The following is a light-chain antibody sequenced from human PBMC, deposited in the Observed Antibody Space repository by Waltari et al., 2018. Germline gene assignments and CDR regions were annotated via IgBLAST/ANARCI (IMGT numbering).Light chain of an antibody. CDR3: QYYGSSPRT. J-gene: IGKJ1*01. CDR2: DAS. CDR1: QSVSSIY. V-gene: IGKV3D-20*01. Sequence: ELVLTQSPATLSLSPGERATLSCGASQSVSSIYLAWYQQKPGLAPRLLIYDASSRATGIPDRFSGSGSGTDFTLTISRLEPEDFAVYYCQYYGSSPRTFGQGTKVEVK.